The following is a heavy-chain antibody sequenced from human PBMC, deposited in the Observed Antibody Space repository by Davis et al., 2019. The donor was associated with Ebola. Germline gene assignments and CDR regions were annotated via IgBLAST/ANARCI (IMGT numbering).Heavy chain of an antibody. Sequence: GESLKISCAASGFTFSGSAMHWVRQASGKGLEWVGRIRSKANSYATAYAASVKGRFTISRDDSKNTAYLQMNSLRAEDTAVYYCAKGPVEMNSYFDYWGQGTLVTVSS. J-gene: IGHJ4*02. V-gene: IGHV3-73*01. CDR1: GFTFSGSA. CDR3: AKGPVEMNSYFDY. D-gene: IGHD5-24*01. CDR2: IRSKANSYAT.